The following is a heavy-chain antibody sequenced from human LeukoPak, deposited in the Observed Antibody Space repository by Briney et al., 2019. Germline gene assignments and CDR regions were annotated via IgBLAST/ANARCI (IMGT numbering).Heavy chain of an antibody. Sequence: GGSLRLSCAASGFTFSSYAMSWVRQAPGKGLEWVSAISGSGGSTYYADCVKDRFTISRDNSKNTLYLQMNSLRAEDTAVYYCAKPVVYCSGGSCYSVDYWGQGTLVTVSS. CDR3: AKPVVYCSGGSCYSVDY. J-gene: IGHJ4*02. CDR2: ISGSGGST. CDR1: GFTFSSYA. D-gene: IGHD2-15*01. V-gene: IGHV3-23*01.